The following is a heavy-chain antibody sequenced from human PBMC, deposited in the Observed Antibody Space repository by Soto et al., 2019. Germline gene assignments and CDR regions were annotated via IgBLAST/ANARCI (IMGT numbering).Heavy chain of an antibody. J-gene: IGHJ5*01. CDR3: ARELGAIFAVDS. V-gene: IGHV3-30-3*01. D-gene: IGHD3-3*01. Sequence: QVQLVESGGGVVQPGRSLRLSCAASGFTFNKYAMHWVRQAPGKGLDWVAVISNDERQKYYADSVKGRFTISRDNSNNALYLQMNSLRVEDTAVYFCARELGAIFAVDSWGQGTLVTVSS. CDR2: ISNDERQK. CDR1: GFTFNKYA.